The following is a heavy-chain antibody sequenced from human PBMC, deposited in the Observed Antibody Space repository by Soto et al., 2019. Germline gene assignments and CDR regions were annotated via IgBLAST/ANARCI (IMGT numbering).Heavy chain of an antibody. CDR2: ISYDGSNK. D-gene: IGHD3-3*01. J-gene: IGHJ4*02. CDR1: GFTFSSYA. Sequence: QVQLVESGGGVVQPGRSLRLSCAASGFTFSSYAMHWVRQAPGKGLEWVAVISYDGSNKYYADSVKGRFTISRDNSKNTLYLQMNSLRAEDTAVYYCARELGDIRITIFGVVTGPVYWGQGTLVTVSS. CDR3: ARELGDIRITIFGVVTGPVY. V-gene: IGHV3-30-3*01.